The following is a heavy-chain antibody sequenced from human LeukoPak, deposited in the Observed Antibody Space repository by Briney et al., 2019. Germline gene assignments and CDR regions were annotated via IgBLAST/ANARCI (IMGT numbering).Heavy chain of an antibody. J-gene: IGHJ5*02. CDR3: ARDGSRGWWNGFDP. CDR2: IKQDGSEK. CDR1: GFTFSSYG. Sequence: GGSLRLSCAASGFTFSSYGMHWVRQAPGKGLEWVANIKQDGSEKYYVASVKRRITISGDNAKTLLYQLMNSLTADATVEYYGARDGSRGWWNGFDPWGQGTLVTVSS. D-gene: IGHD6-19*01. V-gene: IGHV3-7*01.